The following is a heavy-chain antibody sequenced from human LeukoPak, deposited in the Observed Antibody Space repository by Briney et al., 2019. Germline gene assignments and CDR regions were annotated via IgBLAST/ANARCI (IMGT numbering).Heavy chain of an antibody. CDR1: GFTFSTYW. Sequence: GGSLRLSCAASGFTFSTYWMHWVRQAPGKGLVWVSRINSDGSGIAYADSVKGRFTTSRDNAKNTLYLQMSSLRADDTAVYYCARVGFWSGYLSYFDYWGQGILVTVSS. J-gene: IGHJ4*02. CDR3: ARVGFWSGYLSYFDY. D-gene: IGHD3-3*01. V-gene: IGHV3-74*01. CDR2: INSDGSGI.